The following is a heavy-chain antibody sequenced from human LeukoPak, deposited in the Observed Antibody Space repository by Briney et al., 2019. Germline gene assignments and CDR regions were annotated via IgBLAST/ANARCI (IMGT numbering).Heavy chain of an antibody. Sequence: GSLRLSCAASGFTFSNNGMHWVRQAPGKGLECVAFIQNDGNNKKYADSVKGRFTISRDNSKNTLYLQMNSLRSEDTALYYCARDWGTSSLYLVNWGQGNLVTVSS. CDR1: GFTFSNNG. D-gene: IGHD6-6*01. J-gene: IGHJ4*02. CDR2: IQNDGNNK. CDR3: ARDWGTSSLYLVN. V-gene: IGHV3-30*02.